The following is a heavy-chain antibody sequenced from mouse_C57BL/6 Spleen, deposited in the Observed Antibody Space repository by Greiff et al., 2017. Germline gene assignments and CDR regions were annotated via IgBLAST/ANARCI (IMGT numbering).Heavy chain of an antibody. Sequence: VQLQQPGAELVKPGASVKLSCKASGYTFTSYWMHWVKQRPGQGLEWIGMIHPNSGSTNYNEKFKSKATLTVDKSSSTAYMQLSSLTSEDSAVYYCARWDNTVLYSMDYWGQGTLVTVSA. CDR3: ARWDNTVLYSMDY. D-gene: IGHD5-1-1*01. CDR1: GYTFTSYW. CDR2: IHPNSGST. J-gene: IGHJ4*01. V-gene: IGHV1-64*01.